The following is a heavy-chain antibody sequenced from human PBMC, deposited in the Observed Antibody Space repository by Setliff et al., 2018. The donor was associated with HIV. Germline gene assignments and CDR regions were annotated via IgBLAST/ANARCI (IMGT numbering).Heavy chain of an antibody. CDR1: DGSTSSYY. CDR2: IYSSGTT. J-gene: IGHJ4*02. CDR3: ARDQGSTWFWDYFDY. Sequence: PSETLSLTCTVSDGSTSSYYWNWFRQPAGKGLEWIGRIYSSGTTIYNPPLKSRVAMSVDTSKNQFSLKLSSVTAADTATYYCARDQGSTWFWDYFDYWGQGTLVTVSS. V-gene: IGHV4-4*07. D-gene: IGHD6-13*01.